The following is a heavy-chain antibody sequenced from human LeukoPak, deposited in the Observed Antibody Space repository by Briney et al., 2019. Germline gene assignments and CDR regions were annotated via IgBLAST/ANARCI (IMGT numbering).Heavy chain of an antibody. D-gene: IGHD3-10*01. CDR1: GFTLRSYS. Sequence: PGGSLRLSCAPSGFTLRSYSMNGVRQAPGGGLEWVSSISSSSSYMYYAHSVKSRFTISRDNAKNSLYLQMTSLSAEDTAVYYCASDGIRGGYWGQGTLVTVSS. J-gene: IGHJ4*02. CDR3: ASDGIRGGY. V-gene: IGHV3-21*01. CDR2: ISSSSSYM.